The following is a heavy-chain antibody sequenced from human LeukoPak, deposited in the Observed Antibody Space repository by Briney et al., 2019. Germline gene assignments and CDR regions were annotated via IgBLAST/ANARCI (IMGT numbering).Heavy chain of an antibody. CDR2: IYYSGST. CDR1: GGSVSSGIYY. Sequence: PSETLSLTCTVSGGSVSSGIYYWSWIRRPPGKGLEWIGYIYYSGSTNYNPSLKSRVTISVDTSKNQFSLKLSSVTAADTAVYYCARGSTTVTSFDYWGQGTLVTVSS. V-gene: IGHV4-61*01. CDR3: ARGSTTVTSFDY. J-gene: IGHJ4*02. D-gene: IGHD4-17*01.